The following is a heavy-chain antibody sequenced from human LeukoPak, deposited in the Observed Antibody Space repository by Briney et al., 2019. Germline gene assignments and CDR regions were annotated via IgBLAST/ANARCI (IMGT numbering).Heavy chain of an antibody. CDR2: ISAYNGNT. CDR3: ARDSVPAAIDDY. Sequence: ASVKVSCKASGYTFTGYYMHWVRQAPGQGLEWMGWISAYNGNTNYAQKLQGRVTMTTDTSTSTAYMELRSLRSDDTAVYYCARDSVPAAIDDYWGQGTLVTVSS. CDR1: GYTFTGYY. D-gene: IGHD2-2*01. V-gene: IGHV1-18*04. J-gene: IGHJ4*02.